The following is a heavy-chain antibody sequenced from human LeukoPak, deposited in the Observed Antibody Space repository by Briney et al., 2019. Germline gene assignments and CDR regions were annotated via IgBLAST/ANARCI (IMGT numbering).Heavy chain of an antibody. CDR3: ARHGNYYDTSQSDP. J-gene: IGHJ5*02. Sequence: PSETLSLTRAVSGYSISSGYYWGWIRQPPGKGLEWIGSVYHSGSTYYNPSLKSRVTISVDTSKNQFSLKLSSVTAADTAVYYCARHGNYYDTSQSDPWGQGTPVTVSS. CDR1: GYSISSGYY. D-gene: IGHD3-22*01. V-gene: IGHV4-38-2*01. CDR2: VYHSGST.